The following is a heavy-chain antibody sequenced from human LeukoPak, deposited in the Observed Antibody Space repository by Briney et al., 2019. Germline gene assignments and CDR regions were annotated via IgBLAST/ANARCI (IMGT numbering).Heavy chain of an antibody. J-gene: IGHJ6*02. CDR3: ARVRLARGPYFGMDV. Sequence: SETLSLTCTVSGDSISSDYWSWIRQPAGKGLEWIGRIYSSGSTNYNPSLKSRVTMSLDTSKSQFSLTLSSVTAADTAVYYCARVRLARGPYFGMDVWGQGTTVTVSS. V-gene: IGHV4-4*07. CDR1: GDSISSDY. CDR2: IYSSGST. D-gene: IGHD3-10*01.